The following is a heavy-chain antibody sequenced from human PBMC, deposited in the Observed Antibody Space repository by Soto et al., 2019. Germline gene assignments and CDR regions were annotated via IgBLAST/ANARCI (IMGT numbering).Heavy chain of an antibody. CDR2: ISNSGGIT. V-gene: IGHV3-23*01. D-gene: IGHD1-26*01. CDR1: GXSFGNYA. CDR3: AKDWMGLGYFFEY. J-gene: IGHJ4*02. Sequence: GSLRLSCVASGXSFGNYAMNWVRQDPGKGLQWVASISNSGGITYYADSVKGRFTISRDNSENTLFLQLNRLRVEDTAIYYCAKDWMGLGYFFEYWGQGTLGTVSS.